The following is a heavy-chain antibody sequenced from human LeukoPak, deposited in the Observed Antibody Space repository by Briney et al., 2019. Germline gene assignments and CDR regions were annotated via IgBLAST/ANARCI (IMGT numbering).Heavy chain of an antibody. D-gene: IGHD2-15*01. CDR1: GYTFTGYY. J-gene: IGHJ5*02. Sequence: ASVKVSCKASGYTFTGYYMHWVRQAPGQGLEWMGWINPNSGSTNYAQKFQGRVTMTRDTSISTAYMELSRLRSDDTAVYYCARGTVGYCSGGSCYWFDPWGQGTLVTVSS. V-gene: IGHV1-2*02. CDR2: INPNSGST. CDR3: ARGTVGYCSGGSCYWFDP.